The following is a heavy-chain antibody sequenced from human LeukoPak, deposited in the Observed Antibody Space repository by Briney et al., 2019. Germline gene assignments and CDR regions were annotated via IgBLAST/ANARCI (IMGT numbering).Heavy chain of an antibody. CDR3: ARDVDTAMVTSERPSRTLDY. V-gene: IGHV1-69*04. CDR2: IIPILGIA. D-gene: IGHD5-18*01. J-gene: IGHJ4*02. CDR1: GYTFTSYD. Sequence: ASVKVSCKASGYTFTSYDINWVRQAPGQGLEWTGRIIPILGIANYAQKFQGRVTITADKSTSTAYMELSSLRSEDTAVYYCARDVDTAMVTSERPSRTLDYWGQGTLVTVSS.